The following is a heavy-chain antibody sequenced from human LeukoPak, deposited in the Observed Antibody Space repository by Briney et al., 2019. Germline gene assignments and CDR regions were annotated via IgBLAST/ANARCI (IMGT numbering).Heavy chain of an antibody. D-gene: IGHD3-10*01. CDR2: ISGSGGST. Sequence: GGSLRLSCAASGFTFSSYAMSWVRQAPGKGLEWVSAISGSGGSTYYADSVKGRFTTSRDNSKNTLYLQMNSLRAEDTAVYYCAKGANYYGSGTILGYWGQGTLVTVSS. J-gene: IGHJ4*02. V-gene: IGHV3-23*01. CDR3: AKGANYYGSGTILGY. CDR1: GFTFSSYA.